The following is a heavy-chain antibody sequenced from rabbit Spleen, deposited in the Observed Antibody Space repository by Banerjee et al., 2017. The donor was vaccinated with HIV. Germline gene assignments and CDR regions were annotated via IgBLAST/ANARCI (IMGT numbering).Heavy chain of an antibody. D-gene: IGHD1-1*01. J-gene: IGHJ6*01. V-gene: IGHV1S45*01. CDR2: IDIGSSGFT. CDR1: GFDFRRYYL. CDR3: ARDTSSSFSSYGMDL. Sequence: QEQLEESGGGLVQPGGSLTLSCKASGFDFRRYYLSWVRQAPGKGLEWIACIDIGSSGFTYFASWAKGRFTISKTSSTTVTLQMTSLTAADTATYFCARDTSSSFSSYGMDLWGPGTLVTVS.